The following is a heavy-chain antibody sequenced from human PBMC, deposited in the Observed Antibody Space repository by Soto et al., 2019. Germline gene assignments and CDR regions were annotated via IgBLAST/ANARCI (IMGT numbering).Heavy chain of an antibody. CDR3: TGMPVTTTNWLDP. CDR1: GGSVSSGNYY. Sequence: QMQLQESGPGLVKPAETLSLTCTVSGGSVSSGNYYWSWIRQPPGKGLDWIGYIYNTGRTNYNPSLKGRVTMSLDTSKNQFSLKMDSVTAADTAIYYCTGMPVTTTNWLDPWGQGTLVIVSS. CDR2: IYNTGRT. J-gene: IGHJ5*02. V-gene: IGHV4-61*01. D-gene: IGHD3-22*01.